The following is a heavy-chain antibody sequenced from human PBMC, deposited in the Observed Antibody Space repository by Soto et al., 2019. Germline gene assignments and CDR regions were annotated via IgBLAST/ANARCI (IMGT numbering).Heavy chain of an antibody. CDR3: ARAYPGSGRYKVRHYYYHGMDV. Sequence: GGSLXLSCAASGFXFSYYWMHWVRQAPGQGLVWVSRIHSDGSSTTYADSVKGRFTISRDNSKNTLYLQMNSLRAEDTAVYYCARAYPGSGRYKVRHYYYHGMDVWGQGTTVTVSS. CDR2: IHSDGSST. CDR1: GFXFSYYW. V-gene: IGHV3-74*01. J-gene: IGHJ6*02. D-gene: IGHD3-10*01.